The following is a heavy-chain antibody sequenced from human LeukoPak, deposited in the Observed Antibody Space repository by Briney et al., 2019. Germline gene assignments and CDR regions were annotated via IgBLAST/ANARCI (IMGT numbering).Heavy chain of an antibody. CDR2: IYYSGST. CDR1: GGSISSSSYY. Sequence: PSETLSLTCTVSGGSISSSSYYWGWIRQPPGKGLEWIGSIYYSGSTYYNPSLKSRVTISVDTSKNQFSLKLSSVTAADTAVYYCARAPSGGWFDPWGQGTLVTVSS. V-gene: IGHV4-39*01. D-gene: IGHD4-23*01. J-gene: IGHJ5*02. CDR3: ARAPSGGWFDP.